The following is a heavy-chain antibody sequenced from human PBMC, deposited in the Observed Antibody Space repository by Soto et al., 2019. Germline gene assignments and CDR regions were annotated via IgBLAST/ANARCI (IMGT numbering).Heavy chain of an antibody. J-gene: IGHJ4*02. CDR1: GGSISVYY. CDR2: IYASGSP. V-gene: IGHV4-59*01. CDR3: ARGVGSNPPRY. Sequence: LSLTCTISGGSISVYYWSWIRQSPGQALEWIGYIYASGSPYYNPSLRSRVLISADTSKNQVSLELTSATAADTAVYFCARGVGSNPPRYWGRGTLVTVSS. D-gene: IGHD1-26*01.